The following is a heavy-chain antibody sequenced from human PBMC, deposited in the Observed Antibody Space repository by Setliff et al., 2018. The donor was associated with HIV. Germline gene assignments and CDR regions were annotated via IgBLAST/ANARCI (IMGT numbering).Heavy chain of an antibody. J-gene: IGHJ4*02. CDR2: IDPDRGDT. CDR3: AWGTQRPIDS. Sequence: ASVKVSCKASGGTFNTFGMNWVRQAPGKGLEWMGLIDPDRGDTVYAEKFQGRVTITADRSIDTAYMTLSSLTSDDTAMYFCAWGTQRPIDSWGQGTLVTVSS. V-gene: IGHV1-69-2*01. CDR1: GGTFNTFG. D-gene: IGHD3-16*01.